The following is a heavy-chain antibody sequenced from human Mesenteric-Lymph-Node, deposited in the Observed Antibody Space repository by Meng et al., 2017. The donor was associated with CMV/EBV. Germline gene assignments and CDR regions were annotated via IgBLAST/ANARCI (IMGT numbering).Heavy chain of an antibody. J-gene: IGHJ4*02. V-gene: IGHV1-18*01. CDR1: GYTFTSYG. CDR3: ARVNIAAAGRYFDY. D-gene: IGHD6-13*01. Sequence: KASGYTFTSYGISWVRQAPGQGLEWMGWISAYNGNTNYAQKLQGRVTMTTDTSTSTAYMEVSRLRSDDTAVYYCARVNIAAAGRYFDYWGQGTLVTVSS. CDR2: ISAYNGNT.